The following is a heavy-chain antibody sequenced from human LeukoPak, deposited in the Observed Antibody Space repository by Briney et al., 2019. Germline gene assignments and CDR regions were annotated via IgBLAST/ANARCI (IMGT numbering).Heavy chain of an antibody. CDR2: MSGSGGST. J-gene: IGHJ3*02. V-gene: IGHV3-23*01. D-gene: IGHD6-13*01. CDR1: GFTFSSYA. CDR3: AKDLYSSSWYRSVFDI. Sequence: PGGSLRLSCAASGFTFSSYAMSWVRQAPGKGLEGVSAMSGSGGSTYYADSVKGRFTISRDNSKNTLYLQMNSLRAEDTAVYYCAKDLYSSSWYRSVFDIWGQGTMVTVSS.